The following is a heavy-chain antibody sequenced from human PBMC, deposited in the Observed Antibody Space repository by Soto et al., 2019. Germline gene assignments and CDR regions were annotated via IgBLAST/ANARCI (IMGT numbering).Heavy chain of an antibody. CDR3: ARGDYYDSSGYYLYYYYGMDV. V-gene: IGHV3-30-3*01. J-gene: IGHJ6*02. CDR2: ISYDGSNK. CDR1: GFTFSSYA. D-gene: IGHD3-22*01. Sequence: HPGGSLRLSCAGSGFTFSSYAMHWVRQAPGKGLEWVAVISYDGSNKYYADSVKGRFTISRDNSKNTLYLQMNSLRAEDTAVYYCARGDYYDSSGYYLYYYYGMDVWGQGTTVTVSS.